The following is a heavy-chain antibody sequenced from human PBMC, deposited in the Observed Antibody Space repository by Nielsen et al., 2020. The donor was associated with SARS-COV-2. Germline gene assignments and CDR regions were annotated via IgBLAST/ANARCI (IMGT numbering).Heavy chain of an antibody. D-gene: IGHD2-15*01. CDR2: IWYDGSKK. CDR1: GFIFSSYG. V-gene: IGHV3-33*01. Sequence: GGSLRLSCAASGFIFSSYGMHWVRQAPGKGLEWVAVIWYDGSKKYYADSVKGRFTISRDNSKNTVYLQMNSLRAEDTAVYYCARRGYCSGGSCSDYYYYGMDVWGQGTTVTVSS. J-gene: IGHJ6*02. CDR3: ARRGYCSGGSCSDYYYYGMDV.